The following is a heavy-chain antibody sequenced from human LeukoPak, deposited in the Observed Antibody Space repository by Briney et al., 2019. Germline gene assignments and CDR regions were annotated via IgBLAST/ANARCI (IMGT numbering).Heavy chain of an antibody. Sequence: SETLSLTCAVYSESSSGYYWSWVSQPPGRGLEWIGEINHSGSTNYNPSLKSRVTISVDTSKNQFSLKLSSVTAADTAVYYCARGTYTARSPPFVYWGQGTLVTVSS. J-gene: IGHJ4*02. CDR1: SESSSGYY. CDR3: ARGTYTARSPPFVY. CDR2: INHSGST. D-gene: IGHD3-16*01. V-gene: IGHV4-34*01.